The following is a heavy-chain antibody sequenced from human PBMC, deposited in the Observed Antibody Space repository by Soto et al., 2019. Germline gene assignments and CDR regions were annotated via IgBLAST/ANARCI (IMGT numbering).Heavy chain of an antibody. D-gene: IGHD4-17*01. CDR2: ISGSGGST. Sequence: GGSLRLSCAASGFTFSSYAMSWVRQAPGKGLEWVSAISGSGGSTYYADSVKGRFTISRDNSKNTLYLQMNSLRAEDTAVYYCAKDGVYGDCFSRNIFSVWGQGTLVPVSS. V-gene: IGHV3-23*01. CDR1: GFTFSSYA. J-gene: IGHJ4*02. CDR3: AKDGVYGDCFSRNIFSV.